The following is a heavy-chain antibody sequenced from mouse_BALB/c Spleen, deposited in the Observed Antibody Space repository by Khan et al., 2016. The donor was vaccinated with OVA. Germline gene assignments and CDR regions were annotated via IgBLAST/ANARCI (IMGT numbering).Heavy chain of an antibody. CDR2: ISPGSGST. J-gene: IGHJ3*01. CDR3: GKNYASAFAY. Sequence: QVQLQQSGPELVKPGASVKMSCKASGYTFTDYAINWVKQRTGQGLEWIGAISPGSGSTYYNEKFKGKATLTADKSSNTAYMHLSRMKSEDSAVYFWGKNYASAFAYWGQGPLVTVSA. V-gene: IGHV1-77*01. CDR1: GYTFTDYA. D-gene: IGHD6-1*01.